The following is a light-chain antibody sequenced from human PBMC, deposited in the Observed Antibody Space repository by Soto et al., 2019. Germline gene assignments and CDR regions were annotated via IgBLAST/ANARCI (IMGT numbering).Light chain of an antibody. V-gene: IGLV1-44*01. CDR2: GNN. CDR3: ASWDDTLNVAV. Sequence: QSVLTQPPSASGTPGQRVTISCSGSSSNIGSNTVNWYQPLPGTAPKLLIYGNNERPSGVPDRFSGSKSGTSGSLAISGLQSEDEADYYCASWDDTLNVAVFGGGTQLTVL. J-gene: IGLJ7*01. CDR1: SSNIGSNT.